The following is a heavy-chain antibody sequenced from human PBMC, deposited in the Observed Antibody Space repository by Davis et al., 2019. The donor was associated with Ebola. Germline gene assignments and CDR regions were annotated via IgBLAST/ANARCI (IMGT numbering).Heavy chain of an antibody. D-gene: IGHD5-12*01. CDR2: TYYSSKWYT. CDR3: ARGWLRSGLDV. Sequence: PSETLSLTCAISGDSVAGGTGGWNWIRQSPSRGLEWLGRTYYSSKWYTGYAESVESRINISPDTAKNQFSLHLNSVTPEDTAVYYCARGWLRSGLDVWGKGAAVIVSS. CDR1: GDSVAGGTGG. V-gene: IGHV6-1*01. J-gene: IGHJ6*04.